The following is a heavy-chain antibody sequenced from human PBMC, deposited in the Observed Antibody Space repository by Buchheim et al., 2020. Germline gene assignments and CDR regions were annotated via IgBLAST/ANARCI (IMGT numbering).Heavy chain of an antibody. Sequence: QVQLQQWGAGLLKPSETLPLTCAVYGGSFSGYYWSWIRQPPGKGLEWIGEINHSGSTNYNPSLKSRVTISADTSKNQFSLKLSSVTAADTAVYYCARDGKLLWFGELSALDYYGMDVWGQGTT. D-gene: IGHD3-10*01. CDR2: INHSGST. CDR3: ARDGKLLWFGELSALDYYGMDV. J-gene: IGHJ6*02. V-gene: IGHV4-34*01. CDR1: GGSFSGYY.